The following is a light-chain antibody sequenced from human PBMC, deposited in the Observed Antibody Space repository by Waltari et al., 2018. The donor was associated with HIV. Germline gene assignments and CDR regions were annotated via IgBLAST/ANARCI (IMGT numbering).Light chain of an antibody. CDR1: SFNIGAGFD. V-gene: IGLV1-40*01. Sequence: QYALTQPPSVSGAPGQSVTISCSGHSFNIGAGFDVHWYHRVPGAAPKLLISGSTNRPSGVPDRFSGSTAGASASRTISELQTEDEGEYCCQSYDNSPSAWVFGTGTTLTVL. CDR3: QSYDNSPSAWV. CDR2: GST. J-gene: IGLJ3*02.